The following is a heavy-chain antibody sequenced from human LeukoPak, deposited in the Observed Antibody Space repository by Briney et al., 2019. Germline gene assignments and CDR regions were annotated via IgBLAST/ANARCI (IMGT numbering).Heavy chain of an antibody. J-gene: IGHJ5*02. CDR2: ISAYNGDT. CDR3: ARDSNTYGFDQ. D-gene: IGHD5-18*01. CDR1: GYTFSRYG. Sequence: GASVKVSCKASGYTFSRYGFNWVRQAPGQGLEWMGWISAYNGDTNYAQKLQGRVTLTTDTSKSTVFMEVRSLRSDDTAVYYCARDSNTYGFDQWGQGTLVTVSS. V-gene: IGHV1-18*01.